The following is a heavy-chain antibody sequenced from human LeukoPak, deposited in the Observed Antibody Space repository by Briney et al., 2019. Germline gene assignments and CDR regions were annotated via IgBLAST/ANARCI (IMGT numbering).Heavy chain of an antibody. Sequence: PGGSLRLSCAASGFTFNNYAMSCVRQAPGKGLEWVSGISGSGSNTYYADSVKGRFTISRDKSKNTLYLQMNSLRADDTAVYYCAKELAMIVVVTLGYWGQGTLVTVSS. CDR2: ISGSGSNT. CDR1: GFTFNNYA. CDR3: AKELAMIVVVTLGY. J-gene: IGHJ4*02. D-gene: IGHD3-22*01. V-gene: IGHV3-23*01.